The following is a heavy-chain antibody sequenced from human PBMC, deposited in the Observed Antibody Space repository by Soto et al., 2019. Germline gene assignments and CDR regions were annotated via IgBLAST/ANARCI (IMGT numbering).Heavy chain of an antibody. D-gene: IGHD2-21*01. CDR2: IASSSSYT. Sequence: QVQLVESGGGLVKPGGSLGLSCAASGFTFSDYYMSWIRQAPGKGLEWVSYIASSSSYTSYADSVKGRFTISRDNADNSLYLQMNSLRAEDTAMYYCARAGVEMAKIIVYWGQGTLVTVSS. J-gene: IGHJ4*02. CDR1: GFTFSDYY. V-gene: IGHV3-11*06. CDR3: ARAGVEMAKIIVY.